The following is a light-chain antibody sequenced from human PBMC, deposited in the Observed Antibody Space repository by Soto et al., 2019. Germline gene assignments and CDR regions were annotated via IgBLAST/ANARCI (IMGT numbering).Light chain of an antibody. CDR2: KLS. CDR3: QQYNSYLFT. J-gene: IGKJ3*01. CDR1: QSISTW. V-gene: IGKV1-5*03. Sequence: DIQMTQSPSTLSASVGDRVIITCRASQSISTWLAWYQHKPGKAPKLLIYKLSTLESGVPSRFSGSGSGTEITLSINSLQLDEFATDYYQQYNSYLFTFGPGTKVDIK.